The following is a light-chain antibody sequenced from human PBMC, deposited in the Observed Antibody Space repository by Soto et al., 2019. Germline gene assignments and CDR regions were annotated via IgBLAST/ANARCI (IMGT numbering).Light chain of an antibody. V-gene: IGKV1-39*01. CDR3: QQSYSTGYN. J-gene: IGKJ2*01. CDR2: AAS. Sequence: DIQMTQSPSSLSASVGDRVTITCRASRTIIGYLNWYQLKPGKAPKLLIYAASSLHSGVPSRFSGSGSGTDFTLTISGVQREDFATYYGQQSYSTGYNFGQGTKVEIK. CDR1: RTIIGY.